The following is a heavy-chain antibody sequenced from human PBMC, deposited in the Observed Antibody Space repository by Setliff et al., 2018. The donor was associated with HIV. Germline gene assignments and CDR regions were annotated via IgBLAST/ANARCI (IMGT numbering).Heavy chain of an antibody. J-gene: IGHJ4*02. Sequence: SETLSLTCSVSGDSMRTDYWTWIRQSPGKGLEWIGHVDYSGSSTYNPSLNSRVTLSIDTSKSQFSLRLSSVTAADTALYYCARRSTVARGVDCFDLWGQGTQVTVSS. CDR1: GDSMRTDY. CDR3: ARRSTVARGVDCFDL. CDR2: VDYSGSS. V-gene: IGHV4-59*08. D-gene: IGHD3-10*01.